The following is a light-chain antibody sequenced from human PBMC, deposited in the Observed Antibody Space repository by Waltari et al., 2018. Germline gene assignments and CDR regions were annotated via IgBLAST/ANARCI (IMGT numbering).Light chain of an antibody. J-gene: IGLJ3*02. CDR3: ISYTSTKTWV. CDR2: EVT. Sequence: QSALTQPASVSGSPGQSITISCTGTSSDVGAYNYVSWYQQHPGKAPRVLIYEVTNRPPGVSDRFSGSKSDNTASLTISGLQAEDEADYYCISYTSTKTWVFGG. CDR1: SSDVGAYNY. V-gene: IGLV2-14*01.